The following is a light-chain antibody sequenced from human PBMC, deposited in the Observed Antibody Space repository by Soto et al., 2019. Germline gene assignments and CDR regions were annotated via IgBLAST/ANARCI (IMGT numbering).Light chain of an antibody. CDR2: GAS. CDR1: QSVSSN. CDR3: QQYNNWPPIT. Sequence: EIVLTQSPATLSLSPGERATLSCRSSQSVSSNLAWYQQKPGQAPRLLIYGASTRATGIAARFSGSGSGTEFTLTISSLQSEDFAVYYCQQYNNWPPITFGQGTRLEIK. V-gene: IGKV3-15*01. J-gene: IGKJ5*01.